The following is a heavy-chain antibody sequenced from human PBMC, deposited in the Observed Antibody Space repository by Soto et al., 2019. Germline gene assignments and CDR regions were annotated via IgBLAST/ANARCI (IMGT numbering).Heavy chain of an antibody. CDR3: ARERAVAGTGAFDI. D-gene: IGHD6-19*01. CDR1: GYTFTSYA. V-gene: IGHV1-3*01. J-gene: IGHJ3*02. CDR2: INAGNGNT. Sequence: ASVKVSCKASGYTFTSYAMHWVRQAPGQRLEWMGWINAGNGNTKYSQKFQGRVTITRDTSANTAYMELSSLRSEDTAVYYCARERAVAGTGAFDIWGQGTMVTVSS.